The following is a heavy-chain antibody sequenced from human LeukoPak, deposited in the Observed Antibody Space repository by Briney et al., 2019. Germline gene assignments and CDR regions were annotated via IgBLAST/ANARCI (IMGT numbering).Heavy chain of an antibody. CDR3: ARDADYYFDY. CDR1: GFIFPDFF. Sequence: QTGGSLRLSCAASGFIFPDFFMTWIRQAPGKGLEWVANIKQDGSEKYYVDSVKGRFTISRDNAKNSLYLQMNSLRAEDTAVYYCARDADYYFDYWGQGTLVTVSS. CDR2: IKQDGSEK. V-gene: IGHV3-7*01. J-gene: IGHJ4*02. D-gene: IGHD3/OR15-3a*01.